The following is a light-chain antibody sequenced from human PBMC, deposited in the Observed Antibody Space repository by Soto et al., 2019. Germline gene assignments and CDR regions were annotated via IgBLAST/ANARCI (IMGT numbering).Light chain of an antibody. V-gene: IGKV4-1*01. Sequence: DIVMTKSPDSLAVSLGERATINCKSSQRVLYRSNSKNYLAWYQQKPGQPPKLLIHWASTRESGVPDRFSGSGSGTDFTLTISSLQAEDVAVYYCQQYYSTPPTFGGGTKVEIK. J-gene: IGKJ4*01. CDR2: WAS. CDR3: QQYYSTPPT. CDR1: QRVLYRSNSKNY.